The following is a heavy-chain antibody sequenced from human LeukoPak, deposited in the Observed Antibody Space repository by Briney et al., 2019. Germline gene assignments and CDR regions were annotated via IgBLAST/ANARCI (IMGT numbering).Heavy chain of an antibody. Sequence: ASVKVSCKASGGTFSSYAISWVRQAPGQGLEWMGWINPNSGGTNYAQKFQGRVTMTRDTSISTAYMELSRLRSDDTAVYYCARERAVGVPADLGYWGQGTLVTVSS. J-gene: IGHJ4*02. CDR2: INPNSGGT. CDR1: GGTFSSYA. CDR3: ARERAVGVPADLGY. V-gene: IGHV1-2*02. D-gene: IGHD2-2*01.